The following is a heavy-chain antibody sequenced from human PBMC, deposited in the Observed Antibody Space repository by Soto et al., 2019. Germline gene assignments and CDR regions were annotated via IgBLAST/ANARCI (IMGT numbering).Heavy chain of an antibody. D-gene: IGHD3-3*01. V-gene: IGHV3-23*01. CDR2: ISGSGGST. CDR1: GFTFSSYA. CDR3: AKCNVLRFLEWLSYFDY. Sequence: GGSLRLSCAASGFTFSSYAMSWVRQAPGKGLEWVSAISGSGGSTYYADSVKGRFTISRDNSKNTLYLQMNSLRAEDTAVYYYAKCNVLRFLEWLSYFDYWCQGTLGTVSS. J-gene: IGHJ4*02.